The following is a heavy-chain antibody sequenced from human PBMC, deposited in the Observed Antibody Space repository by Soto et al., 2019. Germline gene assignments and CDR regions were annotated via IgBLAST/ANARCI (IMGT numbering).Heavy chain of an antibody. CDR3: ARDVEWSNPDYFDY. J-gene: IGHJ4*02. V-gene: IGHV1-46*01. Sequence: QVQLVQSGAEVKKPGASVKVSCKASGYTFTTYYIHWVRQAPGQGLEWMGIINPNGGNTNYAQKFQGRVTLTRDKSTSTVYMELSSLRSEDTAVYYCARDVEWSNPDYFDYWGQGTLVTVSS. D-gene: IGHD3-3*01. CDR1: GYTFTTYY. CDR2: INPNGGNT.